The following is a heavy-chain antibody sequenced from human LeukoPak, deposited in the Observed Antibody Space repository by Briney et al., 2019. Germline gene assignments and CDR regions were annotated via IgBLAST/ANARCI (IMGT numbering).Heavy chain of an antibody. CDR1: GGTFSSYA. Sequence: RASVKVSCKASGGTFSSYAISWVRQAPGQGLEWMGGIIPVFGTANYAQKFQGRVTITADESTSTAYMELSSLRSEDTAVYYCARDRVVGLGIDNAFDIWGHGIMVTVSS. V-gene: IGHV1-69*01. CDR3: ARDRVVGLGIDNAFDI. J-gene: IGHJ3*02. CDR2: IIPVFGTA. D-gene: IGHD2-15*01.